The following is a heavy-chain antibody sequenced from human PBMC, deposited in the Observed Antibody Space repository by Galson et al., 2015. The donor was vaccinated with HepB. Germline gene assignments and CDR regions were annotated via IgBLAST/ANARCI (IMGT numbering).Heavy chain of an antibody. V-gene: IGHV3-33*01. J-gene: IGHJ4*02. D-gene: IGHD3-22*01. CDR2: IWYHGRDQ. Sequence: SLRLSCAASGFTFSSFGIHWVRQAPGKGLEWVSVIWYHGRDQYYADSVTGRFTVSRDQSKNTVYLQMNSLSAEDTGLYFCARDGDTSGHYGIFDFWGQGALVTVSS. CDR1: GFTFSSFG. CDR3: ARDGDTSGHYGIFDF.